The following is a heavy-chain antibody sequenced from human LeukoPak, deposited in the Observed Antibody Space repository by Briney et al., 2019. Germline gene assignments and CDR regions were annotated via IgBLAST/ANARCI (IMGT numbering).Heavy chain of an antibody. V-gene: IGHV3-21*01. CDR3: ARDRTVLRYFDWVSTATFDY. CDR1: GFTFSSYS. CDR2: ISSSSSYI. J-gene: IGHJ4*02. D-gene: IGHD3-9*01. Sequence: GSLRLSCAASGFTFSSYSMNWVRQAPGKGLEWVSSISSSSSYINYADSVKGRFTISRDNAKNSLYLQMNSLRAEDTAVYYCARDRTVLRYFDWVSTATFDYWGQGTLVTVSS.